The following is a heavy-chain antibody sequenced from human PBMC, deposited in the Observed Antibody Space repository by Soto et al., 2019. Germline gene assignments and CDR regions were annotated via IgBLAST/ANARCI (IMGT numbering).Heavy chain of an antibody. CDR1: GGAISSDY. CDR2: IFYGGAI. D-gene: IGHD5-12*01. V-gene: IGHV4-59*03. Sequence: LPETLSLTCIVSGGAISSDYWGWIRQPPGKGLEWIGYIFYGGAINYNPSLKSRVTISIDESGKQFSLNLSSVTAADTAFYYCAKYTGYESLFYFDSWGHGRQVTVSS. CDR3: AKYTGYESLFYFDS. J-gene: IGHJ4*01.